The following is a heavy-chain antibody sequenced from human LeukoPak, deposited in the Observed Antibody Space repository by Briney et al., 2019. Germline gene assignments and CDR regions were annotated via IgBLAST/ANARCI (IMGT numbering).Heavy chain of an antibody. CDR3: ARGSEQLYNWFDP. Sequence: PGGSLRLSCVASEFTFSSYEMNWVRQAPGKGLEWVSYISSSGSTIYYADSLKGRFTISRDNAKNSLHLQMNSLRAEDTAVYYCARGSEQLYNWFDPWGQGTLVTVSA. J-gene: IGHJ5*02. CDR1: EFTFSSYE. CDR2: ISSSGSTI. D-gene: IGHD6-6*01. V-gene: IGHV3-48*03.